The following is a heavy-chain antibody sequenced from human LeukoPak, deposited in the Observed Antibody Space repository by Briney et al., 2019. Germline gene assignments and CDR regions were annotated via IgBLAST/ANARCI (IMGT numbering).Heavy chain of an antibody. J-gene: IGHJ4*02. CDR2: ISYDGSNK. Sequence: PGGSLRLSCAASGFTFSSYGIHWVRQAPAKGLEWVAFISYDGSNKYYADSVKGRFTISRDNSNSTLYLQMNSLRAEDTALYYCVKESRLYSSNWYFDFWGQGTLVTVSS. CDR1: GFTFSSYG. CDR3: VKESRLYSSNWYFDF. D-gene: IGHD6-13*01. V-gene: IGHV3-30*18.